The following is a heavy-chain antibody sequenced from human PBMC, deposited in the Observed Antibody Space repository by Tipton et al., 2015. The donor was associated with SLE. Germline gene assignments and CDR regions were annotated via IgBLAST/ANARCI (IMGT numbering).Heavy chain of an antibody. D-gene: IGHD7-27*01. J-gene: IGHJ2*01. CDR1: GFTFSSYG. Sequence: SLRLSCAASGFTFSSYGMHWVRQAPGKGLEWVAVIWYDGSNKYYADSVKGRFAISRDNSKNTLYLQMNSLGADDTAVYYCAKVPPGPYWYFDLWGRGTLVTVSS. V-gene: IGHV3-33*06. CDR2: IWYDGSNK. CDR3: AKVPPGPYWYFDL.